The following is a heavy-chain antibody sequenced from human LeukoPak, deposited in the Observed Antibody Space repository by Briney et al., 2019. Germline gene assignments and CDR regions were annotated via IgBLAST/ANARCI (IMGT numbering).Heavy chain of an antibody. V-gene: IGHV4-4*02. Sequence: SETLSLTYAVSGGSISSSNWWSWVRQPPGKGLEWIGEIYHSGSTNYNPSLKSRVTISVDTSKNQFSLKLSSVTAADTAVYYCARRKSGSYRNYFDYWGQGTLVTVSS. CDR3: ARRKSGSYRNYFDY. D-gene: IGHD1-26*01. CDR2: IYHSGST. CDR1: GGSISSSNW. J-gene: IGHJ4*02.